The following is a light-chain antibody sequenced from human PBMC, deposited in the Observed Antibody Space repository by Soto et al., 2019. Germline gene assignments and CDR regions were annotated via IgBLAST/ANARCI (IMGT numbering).Light chain of an antibody. J-gene: IGLJ2*01. CDR3: SSSTSSSSLKV. CDR2: DVS. CDR1: SSDVGGYNY. V-gene: IGLV2-14*03. Sequence: QSALTQPASVSGSPGQSITISCTGTSSDVGGYNYVSWYQQHPGKAPKLMIYDVSIRPSGVSNRFSGSKSDNTASLTISGVQAEDEADYYCSSSTSSSSLKVFGGGTKVTVL.